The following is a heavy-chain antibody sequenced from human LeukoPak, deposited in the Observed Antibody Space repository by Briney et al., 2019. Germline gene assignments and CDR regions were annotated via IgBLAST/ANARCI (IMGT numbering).Heavy chain of an antibody. D-gene: IGHD6-6*01. Sequence: SETLSLTCTVSGGSISSSSYYWGWIRQPPGKGLEWIGSIYYSGSTNYNPSLKSPVTMSVDTPRNQFSLKLSSVTAADTAVYYCARQSIAARGYYYYMDVWGKGTTVTVSS. CDR3: ARQSIAARGYYYYMDV. CDR1: GGSISSSSYY. V-gene: IGHV4-39*01. J-gene: IGHJ6*03. CDR2: IYYSGST.